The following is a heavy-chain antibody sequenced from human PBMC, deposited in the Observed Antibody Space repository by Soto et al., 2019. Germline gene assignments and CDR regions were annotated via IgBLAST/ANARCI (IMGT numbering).Heavy chain of an antibody. D-gene: IGHD6-13*01. CDR1: GGSISSGGYY. Sequence: PSETLSLTCTVSGGSISSGGYYWSWIRQHPGKGLEWIGYIYYSGSTYYNPSLKSRVTISVDTSKNQFSLKLSSVTAADTAVYYCARFVAPSGSPNIAAAEVYYYYGMDVWGQGTTVTVSS. J-gene: IGHJ6*02. V-gene: IGHV4-31*03. CDR2: IYYSGST. CDR3: ARFVAPSGSPNIAAAEVYYYYGMDV.